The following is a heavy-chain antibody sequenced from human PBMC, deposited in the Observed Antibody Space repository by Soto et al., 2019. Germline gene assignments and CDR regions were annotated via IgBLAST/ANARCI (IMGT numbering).Heavy chain of an antibody. D-gene: IGHD3-10*01. CDR3: ARQIRQFGAMDYYYGMDV. J-gene: IGHJ6*02. V-gene: IGHV5-51*01. Sequence: GESLKISCKGSGYSFTSYWIGWVRQMPGKGLEWMGIIYPGDSDTRYSPSFQGQVTISADKSISTAYLQWSSLKASDTAMYYCARQIRQFGAMDYYYGMDVWGQGTTVTVSS. CDR2: IYPGDSDT. CDR1: GYSFTSYW.